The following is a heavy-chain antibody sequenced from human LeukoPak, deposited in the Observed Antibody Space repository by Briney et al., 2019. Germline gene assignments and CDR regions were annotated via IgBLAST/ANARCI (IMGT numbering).Heavy chain of an antibody. Sequence: GGSLRLPCAASGFTFSSYWMHWVRQVPGEGLVWVSRIDPDASASTYADSVKGRFTNSRDNAKNTLWLQMNSLRADDTAVYYCAGVRAGGNRAFDVWGQGTVVAVSS. CDR2: IDPDASAS. D-gene: IGHD4-23*01. CDR1: GFTFSSYW. V-gene: IGHV3-74*01. J-gene: IGHJ3*01. CDR3: AGVRAGGNRAFDV.